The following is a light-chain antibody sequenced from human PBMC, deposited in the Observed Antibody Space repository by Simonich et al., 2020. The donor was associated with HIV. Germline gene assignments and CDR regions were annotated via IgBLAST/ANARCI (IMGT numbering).Light chain of an antibody. V-gene: IGLV3-25*03. CDR2: KDT. J-gene: IGLJ3*02. CDR1: ALPKQY. Sequence: SFELTQPPSVSVSPGQTARITCSGNALPKQYAYWFQQKPGQAPVLIICKDTERPSGIPGRFSGSSSGTTVTLTISGVQAEDEADYYCQSADSSGSWVFGGGTKLTVL. CDR3: QSADSSGSWV.